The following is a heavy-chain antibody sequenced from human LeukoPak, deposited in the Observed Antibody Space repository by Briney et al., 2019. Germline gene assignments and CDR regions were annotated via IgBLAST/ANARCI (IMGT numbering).Heavy chain of an antibody. D-gene: IGHD3-9*01. V-gene: IGHV3-48*03. CDR2: ISSSGSTI. J-gene: IGHJ4*02. CDR1: GFTFSSYA. CDR3: ARGYFGWSLSGRLDY. Sequence: PGGSLRLSCAASGFTFSSYAMSWVRQAPGKGLEWVSYISSSGSTIYYADSVKGRFTISRDNAKNSLYLQMNSLRAEDTAVYYCARGYFGWSLSGRLDYWGQGTLVTVSS.